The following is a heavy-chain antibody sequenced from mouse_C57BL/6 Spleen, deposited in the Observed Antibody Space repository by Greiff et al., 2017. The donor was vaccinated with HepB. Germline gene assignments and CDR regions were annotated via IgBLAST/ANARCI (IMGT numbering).Heavy chain of an antibody. D-gene: IGHD1-1*01. CDR3: ARDTTVVDGYAMDY. V-gene: IGHV1-81*01. CDR1: GYTFTSYG. Sequence: QVQLQQSGAELARPGASVKLSCKASGYTFTSYGISWVKQRTGQGLEWIGEIYPRSGNTYYNEKFKGKATLTADKSSSTAYMELRSLTSEDSAVYFCARDTTVVDGYAMDYWGQGTSVTVSS. CDR2: IYPRSGNT. J-gene: IGHJ4*01.